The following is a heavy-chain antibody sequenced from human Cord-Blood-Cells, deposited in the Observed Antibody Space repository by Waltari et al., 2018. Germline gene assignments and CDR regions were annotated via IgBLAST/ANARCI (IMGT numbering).Heavy chain of an antibody. CDR3: TIVIGGPVYSGSHGVDY. CDR1: GFTFSNAW. CDR2: IKSKTDGGTT. Sequence: SGGGLVKPGGSLRLSCAASGFTFSNAWMSWVRQAPGQGLEWVGRIKSKTDGGTTDYAAPVKGRFTISRDDSKNTLYLQMNSLKTEDTAVYYCTIVIGGPVYSGSHGVDYWGQGTLVTVSS. V-gene: IGHV3-15*01. J-gene: IGHJ4*02. D-gene: IGHD1-26*01.